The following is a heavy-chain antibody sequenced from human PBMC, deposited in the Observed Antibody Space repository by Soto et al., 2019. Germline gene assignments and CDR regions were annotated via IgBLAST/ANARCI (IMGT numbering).Heavy chain of an antibody. CDR2: IIPIFGTA. CDR3: ARDGYNYYNWFDP. D-gene: IGHD5-12*01. J-gene: IGHJ5*02. V-gene: IGHV1-69*13. CDR1: GGTFSSYA. Sequence: SVKVSCKASGGTFSSYAISWVRQAPGQGLEWMGGIIPIFGTANYAQEFQGRVTITADESTSTAYMELSSLRSEDTAVYYCARDGYNYYNWFDPWGQGTLVTVSS.